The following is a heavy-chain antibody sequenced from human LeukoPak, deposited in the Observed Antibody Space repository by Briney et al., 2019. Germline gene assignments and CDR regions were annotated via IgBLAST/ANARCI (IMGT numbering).Heavy chain of an antibody. CDR3: ATSTAARS. Sequence: SETLSLTCAVYGGSFSGYYWSWIRQPPGKGLEWIGEINHSGSTNYNPSLKSRVTISVDTSKNQFSLRLSSVTAADTAVYYCATSTAARSWGQGTLVTVSS. CDR2: INHSGST. CDR1: GGSFSGYY. D-gene: IGHD6-13*01. V-gene: IGHV4-34*01. J-gene: IGHJ5*02.